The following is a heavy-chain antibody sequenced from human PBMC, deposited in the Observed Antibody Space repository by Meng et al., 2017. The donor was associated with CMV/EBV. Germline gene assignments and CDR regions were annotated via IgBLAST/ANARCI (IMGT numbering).Heavy chain of an antibody. CDR3: AREDYYDSSGYYPFDY. V-gene: IGHV1-18*01. CDR2: ISAYNGNT. J-gene: IGHJ4*02. Sequence: ASVKVSCKASGYTFTSYGISWVRQAPGQGLEWMGWISAYNGNTNYAQKLQGRVTMTTDTSTSTAYMELRSLRSDDTAVYYCAREDYYDSSGYYPFDYWGQGTLVTVPQ. D-gene: IGHD3-22*01. CDR1: GYTFTSYG.